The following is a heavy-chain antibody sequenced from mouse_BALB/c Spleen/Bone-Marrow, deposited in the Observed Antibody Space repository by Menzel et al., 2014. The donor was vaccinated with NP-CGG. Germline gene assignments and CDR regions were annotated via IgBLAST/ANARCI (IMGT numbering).Heavy chain of an antibody. CDR2: INPGSGGT. CDR1: GYAFTNYL. CDR3: ATNWGDY. J-gene: IGHJ2*01. Sequence: QVQLQQSGAALVRPGTSVKVSCKASGYAFTNYLIGWVKQRPGQGLEWIGVINPGSGGTTYNEKFKGRTTLTADKSSNTAYMQLSSLTSDDSAVYFCATNWGDYWGQGTTLTVSS. D-gene: IGHD4-1*01. V-gene: IGHV1-54*01.